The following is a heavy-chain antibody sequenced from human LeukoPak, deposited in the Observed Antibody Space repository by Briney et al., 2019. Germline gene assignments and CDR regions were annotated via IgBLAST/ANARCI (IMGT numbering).Heavy chain of an antibody. D-gene: IGHD3-22*01. CDR3: ASRGDTSGYYYFDY. CDR2: ISGGSSYT. CDR1: GFTFSDHY. Sequence: GGSLRLSCAASGFTFSDHYMTWIRQAPGKGLEWVSYISGGSSYTNYADSVKGRFTISRDNAKNSLYLQMNSLRAEDTAVYYCASRGDTSGYYYFDYWGQGTLVTVSS. J-gene: IGHJ4*02. V-gene: IGHV3-11*03.